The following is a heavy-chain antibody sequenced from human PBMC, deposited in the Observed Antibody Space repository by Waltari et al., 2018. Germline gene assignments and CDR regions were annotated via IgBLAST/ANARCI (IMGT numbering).Heavy chain of an antibody. V-gene: IGHV1-69*13. CDR1: GYTLTELS. D-gene: IGHD1-1*01. Sequence: QVQLVQSGAEVKKPGASVKVSCKVSGYTLTELSMHWVRQAPGKGLEWMGGIIPIFGTANYAQKFQGRVTITADESTSTAYMELSSLRSEDTAVYYCAREGGTTLYWGQGTLVTVSS. CDR2: IIPIFGTA. J-gene: IGHJ4*02. CDR3: AREGGTTLY.